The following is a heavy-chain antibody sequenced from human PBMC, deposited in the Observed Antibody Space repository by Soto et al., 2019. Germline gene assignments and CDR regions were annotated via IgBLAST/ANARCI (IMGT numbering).Heavy chain of an antibody. J-gene: IGHJ5*01. Sequence: QLQLQESGPGLVKPSETLSLTCSVSGGSISSSNDYWGWIRQPPGKGLEWLGSMFHSGRTYHNPSLMTPLSISVDTSRNLFPLQLSSVTAAVTALSFCVTHYPFPFDSSGYFASWGQGILLTVSS. CDR3: VTHYPFPFDSSGYFAS. D-gene: IGHD3-22*01. V-gene: IGHV4-39*01. CDR1: GGSISSSNDY. CDR2: MFHSGRT.